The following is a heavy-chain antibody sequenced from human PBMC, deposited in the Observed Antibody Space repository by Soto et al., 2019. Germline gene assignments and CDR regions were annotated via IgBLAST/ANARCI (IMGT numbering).Heavy chain of an antibody. J-gene: IGHJ3*02. CDR2: INYSGST. CDR1: GGSFSGYY. D-gene: IGHD6-19*01. Sequence: SETLSLTCAVYGGSFSGYYWSWIRQPPGKGLEWIGEINYSGSTNYNPSLKSRVTISVDTSKNQFSLQLNSVTPEDTAVYYCARGTRSGWYLDAFDIWGQGTMVTVSS. CDR3: ARGTRSGWYLDAFDI. V-gene: IGHV4-34*01.